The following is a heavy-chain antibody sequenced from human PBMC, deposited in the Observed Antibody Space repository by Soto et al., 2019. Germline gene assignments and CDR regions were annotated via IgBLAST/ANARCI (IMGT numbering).Heavy chain of an antibody. CDR1: GFTFSGSA. CDR3: TRVARRENYYYYYMDV. D-gene: IGHD1-26*01. Sequence: EVQLVESGGGLVQPGGSLKLSCAASGFTFSGSAMHWVRQASGKGLEWVDRIRSKANSYATAYAASVKGRFTISRDDSKNTAYLQMNSLKTEDTAVYYCTRVARRENYYYYYMDVWGKGTTVTVSS. J-gene: IGHJ6*03. CDR2: IRSKANSYAT. V-gene: IGHV3-73*01.